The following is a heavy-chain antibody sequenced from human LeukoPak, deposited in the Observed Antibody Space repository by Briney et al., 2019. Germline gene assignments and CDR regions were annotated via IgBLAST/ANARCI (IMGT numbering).Heavy chain of an antibody. CDR3: ARIYDSMDWSDP. CDR2: IYYSGST. D-gene: IGHD3-16*01. Sequence: SETLSLTCTVSGGSISSYYWSWIRQPPGKGLEWIGYIYYSGSTNYNPSLKSRVTISVDTSKNQFSLKLSSVTAADTAVYYCARIYDSMDWSDPWGQGTLVTVSS. CDR1: GGSISSYY. J-gene: IGHJ5*02. V-gene: IGHV4-59*01.